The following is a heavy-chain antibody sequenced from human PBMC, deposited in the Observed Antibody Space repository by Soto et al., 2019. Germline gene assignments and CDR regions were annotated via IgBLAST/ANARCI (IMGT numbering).Heavy chain of an antibody. Sequence: GGSLRLSCAASGFTFSNHAMHWVRQAPGKGLEWVAVISYDGSKQFYADSVKGRFTISRDNSKNTLYMELNSLRREDTAVYYCERVSINQSLDYWGQGALVTVSS. CDR3: ERVSINQSLDY. CDR2: ISYDGSKQ. CDR1: GFTFSNHA. D-gene: IGHD5-12*01. J-gene: IGHJ4*02. V-gene: IGHV3-30-3*01.